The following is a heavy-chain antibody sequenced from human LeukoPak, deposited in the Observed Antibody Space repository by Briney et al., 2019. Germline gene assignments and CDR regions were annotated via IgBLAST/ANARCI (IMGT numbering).Heavy chain of an antibody. CDR3: ARDQYSSLTI. Sequence: PSETLSLTCAVYGGSFSGYYWSWIRQHPGKGLEWIGYIYYSGSTYYNPSLKSRVTISVDTSKNQFSLKLSSVTAADTAVYYCARDQYSSLTIWGQGTLVTVSS. CDR1: GGSFSGYY. CDR2: IYYSGST. J-gene: IGHJ4*02. V-gene: IGHV4-31*11. D-gene: IGHD6-19*01.